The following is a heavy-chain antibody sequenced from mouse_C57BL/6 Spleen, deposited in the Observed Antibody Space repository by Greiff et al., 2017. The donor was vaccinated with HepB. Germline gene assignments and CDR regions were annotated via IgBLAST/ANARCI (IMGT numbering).Heavy chain of an antibody. J-gene: IGHJ2*01. V-gene: IGHV1-50*01. Sequence: QVQLQQPGAELVKPGASVKLSCKASGYTFTSYWMQWVKQRPGQGLEWIGEIDPSDSYTNYNQKFKGKATLTVDTSSSTAYMHLISLTSADSAVYYCARAGLPTTYYWGQGTTLTVSS. D-gene: IGHD2-12*01. CDR1: GYTFTSYW. CDR3: ARAGLPTTYY. CDR2: IDPSDSYT.